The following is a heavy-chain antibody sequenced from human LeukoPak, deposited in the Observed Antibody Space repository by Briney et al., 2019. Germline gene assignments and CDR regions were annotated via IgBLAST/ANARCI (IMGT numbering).Heavy chain of an antibody. CDR3: AKLPRSSGLPSS. CDR1: GFTFSDYG. D-gene: IGHD3-22*01. Sequence: GGSLRLSCAASGFTFSDYGLHWVRPAPGKGLEWVAFIRYDGSFKYYADSVKGRFTISRDNSKDTLFLQMNSLRAEDTALYYCAKLPRSSGLPSSWGQGTLVTVSS. CDR2: IRYDGSFK. V-gene: IGHV3-30*02. J-gene: IGHJ5*02.